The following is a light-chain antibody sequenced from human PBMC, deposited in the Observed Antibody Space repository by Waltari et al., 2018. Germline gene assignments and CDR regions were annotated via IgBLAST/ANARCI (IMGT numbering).Light chain of an antibody. J-gene: IGKJ4*01. Sequence: EIVLTQSPATLSLSPGETATLSCGASQSVTASYVVWYQQKPGLAPRLLIYDATDRAPGIPGRFSGSGSGTDFTLTISGVEPEDFAVYYCHQYGRSPLTFGGGTKVEI. CDR2: DAT. CDR3: HQYGRSPLT. CDR1: QSVTASY. V-gene: IGKV3D-20*01.